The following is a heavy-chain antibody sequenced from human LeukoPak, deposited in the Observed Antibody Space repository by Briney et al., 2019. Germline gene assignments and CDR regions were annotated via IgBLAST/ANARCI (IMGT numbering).Heavy chain of an antibody. V-gene: IGHV4-38-2*02. Sequence: SETLSLTCTVSGYSISSGYYWGWIRQPPGKGLEWIGSIYYSGSTYYNPSLKSRVTISVDTSKNQFSLKLSSVTAADTAVYYCARVRRSHYYYYYMDVWGKGTTVTISS. J-gene: IGHJ6*03. CDR3: ARVRRSHYYYYYMDV. CDR1: GYSISSGYY. CDR2: IYYSGST.